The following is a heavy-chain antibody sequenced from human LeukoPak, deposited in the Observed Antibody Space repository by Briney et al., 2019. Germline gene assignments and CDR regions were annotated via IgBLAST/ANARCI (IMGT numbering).Heavy chain of an antibody. CDR3: AREVSRDGYMEGFDY. Sequence: AGGSLRLSCVTSGFTFSSYGMHWVRQAPGKGLEWVAAISDDGSNKKYADSVKGRFTISRDNSQNTLYLQMNSLRAEDTAVYYCAREVSRDGYMEGFDYWGQGTLVTVSS. V-gene: IGHV3-30*19. D-gene: IGHD5-24*01. CDR2: ISDDGSNK. CDR1: GFTFSSYG. J-gene: IGHJ4*02.